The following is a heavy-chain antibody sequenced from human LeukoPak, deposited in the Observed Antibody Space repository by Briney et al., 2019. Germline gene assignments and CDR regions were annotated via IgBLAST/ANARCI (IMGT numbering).Heavy chain of an antibody. CDR3: AKWGDYDVLTGYYVSDY. CDR2: ITGSGGNT. Sequence: GASLRLSRAASGYTHRHYAMSGVRHAPGRGLEWVSAITGSGGNTYYADSVKGRFTISRDNSKNTVFLQMNSLRAEDTAVYYCAKWGDYDVLTGYYVSDYWGQGTLVTVSS. D-gene: IGHD3-9*01. J-gene: IGHJ4*02. V-gene: IGHV3-23*01. CDR1: GYTHRHYA.